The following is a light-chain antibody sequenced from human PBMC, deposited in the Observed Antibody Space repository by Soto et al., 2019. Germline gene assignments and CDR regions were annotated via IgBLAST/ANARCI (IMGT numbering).Light chain of an antibody. Sequence: DIQMTQAPSTLSGSVGDRVTITCRASQTIGSWLAWYQQKPGKAPKLLIYKASTLKSGVPSRFSGSGSGTEFTLPISSLQPDDFATYYCQHYNSYSDAFGEGTKVELK. CDR1: QTIGSW. V-gene: IGKV1-5*03. CDR2: KAS. J-gene: IGKJ1*01. CDR3: QHYNSYSDA.